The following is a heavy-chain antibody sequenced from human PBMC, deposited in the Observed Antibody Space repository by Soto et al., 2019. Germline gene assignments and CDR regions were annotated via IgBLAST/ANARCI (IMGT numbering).Heavy chain of an antibody. CDR3: ARCISRDYVWAYYYYGMDV. D-gene: IGHD3-16*01. J-gene: IGHJ6*02. CDR2: IYTSGST. CDR1: GGSISSYY. V-gene: IGHV4-4*07. Sequence: KASETLSLTCTVSGGSISSYYWSWIRQPAGKGLEWIGRIYTSGSTNYNPSLKSRVTMSVDTSKNQFSLKLSSVTAADTAVYYCARCISRDYVWAYYYYGMDVWGQGTTVTVSS.